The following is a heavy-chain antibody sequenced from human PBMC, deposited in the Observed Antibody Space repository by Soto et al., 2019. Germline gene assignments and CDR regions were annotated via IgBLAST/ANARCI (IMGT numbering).Heavy chain of an antibody. V-gene: IGHV5-51*01. Sequence: PGESLKISCKGSGYSFTSYWIGWVRQMPGKGLEWMGIIYPGDSDTRYSPSFQGQVTISADKSISTAYLQWSSLKASDTALYYCARSSSSSWPSYYDGMDVWGQGTTVTVSS. CDR1: GYSFTSYW. D-gene: IGHD6-6*01. J-gene: IGHJ6*02. CDR3: ARSSSSSWPSYYDGMDV. CDR2: IYPGDSDT.